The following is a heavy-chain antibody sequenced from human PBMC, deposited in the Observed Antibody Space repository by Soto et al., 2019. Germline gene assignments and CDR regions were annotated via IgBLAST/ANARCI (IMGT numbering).Heavy chain of an antibody. CDR1: GYTFTGNF. V-gene: IGHV1-2*02. J-gene: IGHJ6*02. CDR2: LNANSGDT. CDR3: ARGDSTDCSNGVCSFFYNHDMDV. D-gene: IGHD2-8*01. Sequence: QVRLVQSGAEVEKPGASVKVSCKASGYTFTGNFLHWVRQAPGQGLEWMGWLNANSGDTNCVQKFQGRITMTTDTSISTASMELTRLTSDDTAIYYCARGDSTDCSNGVCSFFYNHDMDVWGQGTTVTVSS.